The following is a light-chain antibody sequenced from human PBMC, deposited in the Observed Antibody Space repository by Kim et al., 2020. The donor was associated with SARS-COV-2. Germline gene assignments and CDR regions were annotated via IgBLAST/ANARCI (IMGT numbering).Light chain of an antibody. CDR2: RTS. CDR1: TGAVTSAHN. Sequence: PGGTVTLTCASRTGAVTSAHNANWFQQKPGQAPRALIHRTSNRHSWTPARFSGSLLGDKAALTLSRVQPEDEADYYCLLNYGGPWVFGGGTQLTVL. J-gene: IGLJ3*02. CDR3: LLNYGGPWV. V-gene: IGLV7-43*01.